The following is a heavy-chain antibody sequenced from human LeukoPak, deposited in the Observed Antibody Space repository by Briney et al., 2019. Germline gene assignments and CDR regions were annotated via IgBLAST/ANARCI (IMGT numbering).Heavy chain of an antibody. V-gene: IGHV3-23*01. Sequence: GGSLRLSCAVSGITLSNYAMSWVRQAPGKRLERVAGISGSGGGTKYADSVKGRFTISRDNSKNTLYLQMNNLRVDDTAVYFCAKRGVVIRVILVGFHKEAYYFDSWGQGALVTVSS. D-gene: IGHD3-22*01. CDR3: AKRGVVIRVILVGFHKEAYYFDS. CDR1: GITLSNYA. J-gene: IGHJ4*02. CDR2: ISGSGGGT.